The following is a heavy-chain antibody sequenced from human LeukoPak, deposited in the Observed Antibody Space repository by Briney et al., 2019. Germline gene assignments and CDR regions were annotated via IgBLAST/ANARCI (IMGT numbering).Heavy chain of an antibody. D-gene: IGHD2-2*01. CDR3: ARDNRYQLLRGYYYYMDV. V-gene: IGHV3-30*19. Sequence: GGSLRLSCEASGFIFSDYGMHWVRQAPGKGLEWVAVISYDGSNKYYADSVKGRFTISRDNSKNTLYLQMNSLRAEDTAVYYCARDNRYQLLRGYYYYMDVWGKGTTVTVSS. J-gene: IGHJ6*03. CDR2: ISYDGSNK. CDR1: GFIFSDYG.